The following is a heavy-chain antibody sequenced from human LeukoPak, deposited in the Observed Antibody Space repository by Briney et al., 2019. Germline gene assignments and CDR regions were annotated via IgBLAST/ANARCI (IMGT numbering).Heavy chain of an antibody. CDR2: ISSSSSYI. J-gene: IGHJ6*02. D-gene: IGHD3-3*01. V-gene: IGHV3-21*04. CDR3: ARDQRYYDFWSGTGYGMDV. Sequence: PGGSLRLSCAASGFTFSSYGMNWVRQAPGKGLEWVSSISSSSSYIYYADSVKGRFTISRDNAKNSLYLQMNSLRAEDTAVYYCARDQRYYDFWSGTGYGMDVWGQGTTVTVSS. CDR1: GFTFSSYG.